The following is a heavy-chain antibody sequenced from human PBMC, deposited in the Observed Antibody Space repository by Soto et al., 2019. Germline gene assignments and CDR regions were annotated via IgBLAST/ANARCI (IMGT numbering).Heavy chain of an antibody. CDR1: GFTFSIYA. J-gene: IGHJ3*02. D-gene: IGHD3-22*01. Sequence: GGSLRLSCAASGFTFSIYAMSWVRHAPGKGLEWVSAISGSGGSTYYADSVKGRFTISRDNSKNTLYLQMNSLRAEDTAVYYCAKEPYYYGSSGYYDTAFDIWGQGTMVTVSS. V-gene: IGHV3-23*01. CDR2: ISGSGGST. CDR3: AKEPYYYGSSGYYDTAFDI.